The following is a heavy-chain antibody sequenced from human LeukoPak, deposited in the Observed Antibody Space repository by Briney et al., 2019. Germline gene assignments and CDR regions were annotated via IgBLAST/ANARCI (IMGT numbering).Heavy chain of an antibody. J-gene: IGHJ1*01. D-gene: IGHD4-23*01. V-gene: IGHV3-23*01. CDR3: AKTHALLRWPAEYFQH. Sequence: PGGSLRLSCAASGFTFSSYAMSWVRQAPGKGLEWVSAISGSGGSTYYADSVKGRFTISRDNSKNTLYLQMNSLGAEDTAVYYCAKTHALLRWPAEYFQHWGQGTLVTVSS. CDR1: GFTFSSYA. CDR2: ISGSGGST.